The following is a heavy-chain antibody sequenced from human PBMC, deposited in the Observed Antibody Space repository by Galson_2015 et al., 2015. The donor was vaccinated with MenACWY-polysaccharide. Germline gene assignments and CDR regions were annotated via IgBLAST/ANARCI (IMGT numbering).Heavy chain of an antibody. V-gene: IGHV4-59*01. Sequence: SETLSLTCSVSGGSISSDYWSWFRQPPGKGLEWIGYMYYSGRTKYNPSLTSRVTISVDTSKKYFSLKLSSVTAADTAVYYCAGLMAGSPFGWFDPWGQGTLVTVSS. CDR1: GGSISSDY. CDR3: AGLMAGSPFGWFDP. D-gene: IGHD6-19*01. J-gene: IGHJ5*02. CDR2: MYYSGRT.